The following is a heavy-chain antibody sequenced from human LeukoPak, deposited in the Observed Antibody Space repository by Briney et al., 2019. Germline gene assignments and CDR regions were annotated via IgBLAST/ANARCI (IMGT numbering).Heavy chain of an antibody. Sequence: GGSLRLSCAASGFTFSSYAMHWVRQAPGKELEWVAVISYDGSNKYYADSVKGRFTISRDNSKNTLYLQMNSLRAEDTAVYYCARVSVGALDYWGQGTLVTVSS. V-gene: IGHV3-30-3*01. D-gene: IGHD1-26*01. J-gene: IGHJ4*02. CDR2: ISYDGSNK. CDR3: ARVSVGALDY. CDR1: GFTFSSYA.